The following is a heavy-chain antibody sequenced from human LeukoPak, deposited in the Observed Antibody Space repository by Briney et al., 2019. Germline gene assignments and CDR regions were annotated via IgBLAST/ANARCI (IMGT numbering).Heavy chain of an antibody. V-gene: IGHV4-34*01. D-gene: IGHD3-22*01. Sequence: SETLSLTCAVYGESFSGYHWTWIRQSPGKGLEWIGDINPSGSTYYNPSLKSRLTISVDTSKNQFSLKLRSVTAADTAVYYCARGRHDITMIVVVMTSVSYYLDVWGQGTLVTVSS. CDR2: INPSGST. CDR1: GESFSGYH. CDR3: ARGRHDITMIVVVMTSVSYYLDV. J-gene: IGHJ4*02.